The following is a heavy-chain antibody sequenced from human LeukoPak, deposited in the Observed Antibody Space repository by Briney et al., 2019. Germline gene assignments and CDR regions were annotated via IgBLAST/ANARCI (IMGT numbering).Heavy chain of an antibody. J-gene: IGHJ3*02. CDR2: ISSSGSII. Sequence: GGSLRLSCAASGFTFSDYYMGWIRQAPGKGLEWVSYISSSGSIIYYAASVKGRFTISRDNAKNSLFLQMNSLRAEGTAVYYCARDRDPGYYDTNGYRRVNAFDIWGQGTMVTVSS. CDR3: ARDRDPGYYDTNGYRRVNAFDI. V-gene: IGHV3-11*04. CDR1: GFTFSDYY. D-gene: IGHD3-22*01.